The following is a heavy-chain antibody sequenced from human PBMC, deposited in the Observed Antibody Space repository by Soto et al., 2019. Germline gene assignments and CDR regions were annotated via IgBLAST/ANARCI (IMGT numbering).Heavy chain of an antibody. V-gene: IGHV1-24*01. CDR3: ATSLELPLGVDV. J-gene: IGHJ6*02. CDR2: FDPEDSET. CDR1: GYTLTELS. D-gene: IGHD1-7*01. Sequence: ALVKVSCKVSGYTLTELSMHGVRQAPGKGLEWMGSFDPEDSETIYTQKFQGRVTLTGDTSTDTAYMELTSLRSEDTAVYYCATSLELPLGVDVWGQGTSVTVSS.